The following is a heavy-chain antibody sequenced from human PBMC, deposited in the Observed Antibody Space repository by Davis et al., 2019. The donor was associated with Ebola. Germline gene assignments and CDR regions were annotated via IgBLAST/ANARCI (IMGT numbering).Heavy chain of an antibody. V-gene: IGHV4-59*01. D-gene: IGHD6-19*01. Sequence: GSLRLSCTVAGGSISNSYWSWNRQPPGKGLVWIGYNFYRGSTNYNPSLKRRITISVDTSKNQFSLKLSSVTAADTAMYYCASDTASGWLLPTIWGQGTMVTVSS. CDR1: GGSISNSY. J-gene: IGHJ3*02. CDR3: ASDTASGWLLPTI. CDR2: NFYRGST.